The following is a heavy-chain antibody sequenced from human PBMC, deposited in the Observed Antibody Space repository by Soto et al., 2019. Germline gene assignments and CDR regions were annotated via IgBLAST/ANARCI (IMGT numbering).Heavy chain of an antibody. CDR3: ARDYYDSSGPNYYYYGMDV. D-gene: IGHD3-22*01. V-gene: IGHV4-4*07. J-gene: IGHJ6*02. CDR2: IYTSGST. Sequence: SETLSLTCTFSCGSSISYYWSWIRQPAGKGLEWIGRIYTSGSTNYNPSLKSRVTMSVDTSKNQFSLKLSSVTAADTAVYYCARDYYDSSGPNYYYYGMDVWGQGTTVTVSS. CDR1: CGSSISYY.